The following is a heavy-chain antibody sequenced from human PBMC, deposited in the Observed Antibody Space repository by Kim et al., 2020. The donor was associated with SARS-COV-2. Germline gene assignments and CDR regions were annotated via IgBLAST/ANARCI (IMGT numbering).Heavy chain of an antibody. CDR1: GYFFTDYW. CDR3: ARLNRADYTDEERHFFDY. CDR2: IYAGDSDT. Sequence: GESLKISCQGSGYFFTDYWIGWVRQMPGKGLEWVGIIYAGDSDTRYSPSFQGRVTISVDKSISTAYLQWSSLKASDNAMYYCARLNRADYTDEERHFFDY. D-gene: IGHD4-4*01. J-gene: IGHJ4*01. V-gene: IGHV5-51*01.